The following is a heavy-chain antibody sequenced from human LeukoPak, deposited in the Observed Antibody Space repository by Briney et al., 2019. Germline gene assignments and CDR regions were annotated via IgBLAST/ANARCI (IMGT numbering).Heavy chain of an antibody. J-gene: IGHJ4*02. V-gene: IGHV3-30*01. CDR1: GFTFSSYA. D-gene: IGHD3-10*01. CDR2: ISYDGSNK. Sequence: GGSLRLSCAASGFTFSSYAMHWVRQAPGKGLEWVAVISYDGSNKYYADSVKGRFTISRDNSKNTLYLQMNSLRAEDTAVYYCAREPQGFGELYFDYWGQGTLVTVSS. CDR3: AREPQGFGELYFDY.